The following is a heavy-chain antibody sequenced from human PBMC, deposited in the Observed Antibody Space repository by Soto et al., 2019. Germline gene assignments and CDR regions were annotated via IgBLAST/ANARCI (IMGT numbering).Heavy chain of an antibody. CDR3: ARVRTRSGTYYDFWSGYYNPLGSYYYYYGMDV. J-gene: IGHJ6*02. V-gene: IGHV3-7*01. CDR2: IKQDGSEK. D-gene: IGHD3-3*01. CDR1: GFTFSSYW. Sequence: GGSLRLSCAASGFTFSSYWTSWVRQAPGKGLEWVANIKQDGSEKYYVDSVKGRFTISRDNAKNSLYLQMNSLRAEDTAVYYCARVRTRSGTYYDFWSGYYNPLGSYYYYYGMDVWGQGTTVTVSS.